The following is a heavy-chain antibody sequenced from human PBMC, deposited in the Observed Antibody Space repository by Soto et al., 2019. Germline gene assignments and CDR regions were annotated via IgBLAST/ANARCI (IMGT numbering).Heavy chain of an antibody. J-gene: IGHJ4*02. CDR3: ATGDDAASFDY. CDR2: NSYDGNNK. CDR1: GFTFSSYA. D-gene: IGHD4-17*01. V-gene: IGHV3-30-3*01. Sequence: QVQLVESGGGVVQPGRSLRLSCAASGFTFSSYAMHWVRQAPGKGLEWVAVNSYDGNNKYYADSVKGRITISRDNSNNTLYMQMNSLRGEDTAVYYCATGDDAASFDYWGQGTLVTISS.